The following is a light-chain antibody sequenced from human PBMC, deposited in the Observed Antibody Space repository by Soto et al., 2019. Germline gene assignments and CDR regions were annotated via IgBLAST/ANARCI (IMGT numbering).Light chain of an antibody. CDR2: GAS. CDR3: QQYNNWPFT. J-gene: IGKJ3*01. Sequence: EIVMTQSPATLSVSPGERATLSCRASQSVSSNLAWYQQKPGQAPRLLIYGASTRATGIPARFSGSGSGTAFTLTISSLQSEDFAVYYCQQYNNWPFTFGPGTQVDIK. CDR1: QSVSSN. V-gene: IGKV3-15*01.